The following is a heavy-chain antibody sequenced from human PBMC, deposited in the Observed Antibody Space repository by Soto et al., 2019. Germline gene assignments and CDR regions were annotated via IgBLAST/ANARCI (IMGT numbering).Heavy chain of an antibody. D-gene: IGHD3-10*02. V-gene: IGHV3-23*01. CDR2: ISGSGGRT. CDR3: ARTLSGEWPYYYYNGMDV. Sequence: LRLSCAASGFTFRSYALSWVRQAPGKGLEGVSVISGSGGRTDYADSVKGRFTISRDNSKKTLYLQTDSLRVEDTAVYYCARTLSGEWPYYYYNGMDVWGQGTTVTVSS. J-gene: IGHJ6*02. CDR1: GFTFRSYA.